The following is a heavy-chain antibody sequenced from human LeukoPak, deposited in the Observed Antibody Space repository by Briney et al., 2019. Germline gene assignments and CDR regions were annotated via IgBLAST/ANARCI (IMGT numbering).Heavy chain of an antibody. J-gene: IGHJ5*02. CDR2: IYHSGST. CDR1: GGSISSYY. D-gene: IGHD6-13*01. CDR3: ARVYSSSWYDWFDP. Sequence: PSETLSLTCTVSGGSISSYYWSWIRQPPGKGLEWIGYIYHSGSTYYNPSLKSRVTISVDRSKNQFSLKLSSVTAADTAVYYCARVYSSSWYDWFDPWGQGTLVTVSS. V-gene: IGHV4-59*12.